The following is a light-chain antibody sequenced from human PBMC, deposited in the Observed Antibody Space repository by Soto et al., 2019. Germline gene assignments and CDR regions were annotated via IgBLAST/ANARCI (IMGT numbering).Light chain of an antibody. CDR3: QQYNNWPPGT. Sequence: EIVMTQSPATLSVSPGGRATLALRDSQSISDPFAWYQQKPGQAPRLLIYSASRGATGFPARFSGSGSGTDFTLTISSLQSEDFAVYYCQQYNNWPPGTFGQGTKVDIK. J-gene: IGKJ1*01. CDR2: SAS. V-gene: IGKV3-15*01. CDR1: QSISDP.